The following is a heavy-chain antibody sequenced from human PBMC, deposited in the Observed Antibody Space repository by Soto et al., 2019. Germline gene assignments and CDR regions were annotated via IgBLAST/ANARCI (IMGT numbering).Heavy chain of an antibody. CDR3: ARGLCTGGGCYSYWFDS. CDR2: IDPSDSYT. J-gene: IGHJ5*01. D-gene: IGHD2-15*01. CDR1: GYSFTNYW. Sequence: PGESLKIPCKGSGYSFTNYWISWVRQMPGKGLERMGRIDPSDSYTNYSPSFQGHVTISADKSISTAYLQWRSLRASDTAMYYCARGLCTGGGCYSYWFDSWGQGTLVTVSS. V-gene: IGHV5-10-1*01.